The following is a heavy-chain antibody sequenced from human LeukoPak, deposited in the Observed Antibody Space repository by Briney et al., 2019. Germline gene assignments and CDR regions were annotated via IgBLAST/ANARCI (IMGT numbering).Heavy chain of an antibody. CDR2: ISGSGGST. CDR1: GFTFSSYA. D-gene: IGHD3-16*02. Sequence: GGSLRLSCAASGFTFSSYAMSWVRQAPGKGLEWVSAISGSGGSTYYADSVKGRFTISRDNSENTLYLQMNSLRAEDTAVYYCANPFSYVWGSYRYGDLDYWGQGTLVTVSS. J-gene: IGHJ4*02. CDR3: ANPFSYVWGSYRYGDLDY. V-gene: IGHV3-23*01.